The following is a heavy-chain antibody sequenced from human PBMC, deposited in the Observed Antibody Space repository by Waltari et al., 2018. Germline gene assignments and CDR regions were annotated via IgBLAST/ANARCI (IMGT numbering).Heavy chain of an antibody. CDR2: ISGVGDRT. Sequence: SGVRQASGKGLEGVSGISGVGDRTYYADSVKGRFTISRDNSKNTVNLQMNSLRAEDTAVYYCAKVASFHSSGWQYWGQGTLVTVSS. V-gene: IGHV3-23*01. CDR3: AKVASFHSSGWQY. D-gene: IGHD6-19*01. J-gene: IGHJ4*02.